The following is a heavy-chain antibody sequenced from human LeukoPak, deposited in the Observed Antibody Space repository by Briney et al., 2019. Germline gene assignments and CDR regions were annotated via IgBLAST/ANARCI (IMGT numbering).Heavy chain of an antibody. CDR1: GYTFTGYY. CDR3: ARDRCSSTSCSSHAFDI. V-gene: IGHV1-69*13. Sequence: GASVKVSCKASGYTFTGYYMHWVRQAPGQGLEWMGGIIPIFGTANYAQKFQGRVTITADESTSTAYMELSSLRSEDTAVYYCARDRCSSTSCSSHAFDIWGQGTMVTVSS. D-gene: IGHD2-2*01. J-gene: IGHJ3*02. CDR2: IIPIFGTA.